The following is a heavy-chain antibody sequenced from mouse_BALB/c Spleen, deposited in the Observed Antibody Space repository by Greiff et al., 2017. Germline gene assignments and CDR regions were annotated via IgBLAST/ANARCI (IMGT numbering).Heavy chain of an antibody. D-gene: IGHD1-1*01. Sequence: VKLVESGPGLVAPSQSLSITCTVSGFSLTGYGVNWVRQPPGKGLEWLGMIWGDGSTDYNSALKSRLSISKDNSKSQVFLKMNSLQTDDTARYYCARVDYYGSKYYAMDYWGQGTSVTVSS. CDR3: ARVDYYGSKYYAMDY. V-gene: IGHV2-6-7*01. CDR1: GFSLTGYG. J-gene: IGHJ4*01. CDR2: IWGDGST.